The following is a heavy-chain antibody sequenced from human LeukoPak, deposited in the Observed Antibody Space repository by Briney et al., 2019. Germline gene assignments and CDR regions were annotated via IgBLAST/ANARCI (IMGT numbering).Heavy chain of an antibody. CDR3: AKGGVGTITYWYFDL. Sequence: GGSLRLSCAASGFTFNSNWMHWVRQVPGKGLEWVSGISGSGGSTYYADSVKGRFTISRDNSKKTLYLQMNSLRAEDTAVYYCAKGGVGTITYWYFDLWGRGTLVTVSS. CDR1: GFTFNSNW. CDR2: ISGSGGST. V-gene: IGHV3-23*01. J-gene: IGHJ2*01. D-gene: IGHD1-26*01.